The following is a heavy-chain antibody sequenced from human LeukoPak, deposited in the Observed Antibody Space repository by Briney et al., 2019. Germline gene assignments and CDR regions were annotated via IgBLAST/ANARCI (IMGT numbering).Heavy chain of an antibody. V-gene: IGHV1-46*01. J-gene: IGHJ3*02. CDR2: INPSGGST. CDR1: GYTFTSYY. Sequence: ASVKVSCKASGYTFTSYYMHWVRQAPGQGLEGMGMINPSGGSTSYEQKFQGRVTMTRDTSTSTVYMELSSLRSEDTAVYYCARATYGDYEGSDAFDIGGQGTMVTVSA. D-gene: IGHD4-17*01. CDR3: ARATYGDYEGSDAFDI.